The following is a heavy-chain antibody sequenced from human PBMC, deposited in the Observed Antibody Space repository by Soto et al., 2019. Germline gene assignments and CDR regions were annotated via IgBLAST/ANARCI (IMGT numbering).Heavy chain of an antibody. J-gene: IGHJ4*02. CDR1: GESISSSSYY. Sequence: SETLSLTCIVSGESISSSSYYWGWIRQPPGKGLEWIGGIYYSGRTYYNPSFKSRVTISIDTSKNQLSLKLSSVTATDTAVYYCARQRTTVVTQAYFDHWGQGALVTVSS. V-gene: IGHV4-39*01. D-gene: IGHD2-21*02. CDR3: ARQRTTVVTQAYFDH. CDR2: IYYSGRT.